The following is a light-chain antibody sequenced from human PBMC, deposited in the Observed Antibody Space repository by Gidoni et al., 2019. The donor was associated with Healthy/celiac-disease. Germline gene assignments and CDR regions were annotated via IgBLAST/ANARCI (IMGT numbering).Light chain of an antibody. CDR2: GAS. Sequence: EIVLTQSPGTLSLSSGERATLSCSASQSVSSSYLAWYQQKPGQAPRLLIYGASSRATGIPDRFSGSGSGTDFTLTISRLEPEDFAVYYCQQYGSSPTWTFGQGTKLEIK. J-gene: IGKJ1*01. CDR3: QQYGSSPTWT. CDR1: QSVSSSY. V-gene: IGKV3-20*01.